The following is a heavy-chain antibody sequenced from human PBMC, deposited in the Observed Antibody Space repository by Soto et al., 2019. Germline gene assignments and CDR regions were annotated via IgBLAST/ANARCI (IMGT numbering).Heavy chain of an antibody. D-gene: IGHD2-21*02. J-gene: IGHJ6*02. V-gene: IGHV4-31*03. CDR3: ARGLAYCGGDCYSTYGMDV. Sequence: QVQLQESGPGLVKPSQTLSLTCTVSGGSITSGGYYWGWIRQHPGKGLDWIGYIYYGGSTYYNPSLQSRVTISVDTSENQFSLKLKSMTAADTAMYDCARGLAYCGGDCYSTYGMDVWGQGTTVTVSS. CDR1: GGSITSGGYY. CDR2: IYYGGST.